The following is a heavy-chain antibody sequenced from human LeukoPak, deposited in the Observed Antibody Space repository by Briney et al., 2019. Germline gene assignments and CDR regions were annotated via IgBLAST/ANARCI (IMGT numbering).Heavy chain of an antibody. CDR2: TYYRSKWYN. V-gene: IGHV6-1*01. D-gene: IGHD6-13*01. J-gene: IGHJ5*02. CDR3: ARDRYVAAAGTIGWFDP. CDR1: GDSFSSNSAA. Sequence: SQTLSLTCAISGDSFSSNSAAWHWIRQSPSRGLEWLGRTYYRSKWYNDYAVSVKSPITINPDTSNNQFSLQLNSVTPEDTAVHYCARDRYVAAAGTIGWFDPWGQGTLVTVSS.